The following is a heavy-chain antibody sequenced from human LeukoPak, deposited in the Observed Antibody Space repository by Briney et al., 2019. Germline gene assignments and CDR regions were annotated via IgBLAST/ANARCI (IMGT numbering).Heavy chain of an antibody. J-gene: IGHJ6*03. V-gene: IGHV3-23*01. D-gene: IGHD3-3*01. CDR3: ARFLEWSEEPYYYYYYMDV. Sequence: GGSLRLSCAASGFTFSNYALHWVRQAPGKGLEWVSAISGSGGSTYYADSVKGRFTISRDNSKNTLYLQMNSLRAEDTAVYYCARFLEWSEEPYYYYYYMDVWGKGTTVTVSS. CDR2: ISGSGGST. CDR1: GFTFSNYA.